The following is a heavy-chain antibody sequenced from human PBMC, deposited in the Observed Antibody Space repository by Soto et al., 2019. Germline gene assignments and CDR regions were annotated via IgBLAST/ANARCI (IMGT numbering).Heavy chain of an antibody. CDR3: ARGDCVGGTCYSLAGSFYYYMDV. V-gene: IGHV3-74*02. CDR1: GFTFSNYW. Sequence: EVQLVESGGGLVQPGGSLRLSCAASGFTFSNYWMYWVRQAPGKGLEWVSRINSDGSVSSYADSVKGRLTISRDNVKNTLYLKMDSLRAEDTASYYCARGDCVGGTCYSLAGSFYYYMDVWGKGTTVTVFS. D-gene: IGHD2-15*01. J-gene: IGHJ6*03. CDR2: INSDGSVS.